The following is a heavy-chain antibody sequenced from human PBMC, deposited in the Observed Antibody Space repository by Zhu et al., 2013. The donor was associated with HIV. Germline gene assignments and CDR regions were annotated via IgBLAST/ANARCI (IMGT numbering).Heavy chain of an antibody. Sequence: QVQLVQSGAEVKKPGASVKVSCKASGYTFTSYGISWVRQAPGQGLEWMGWISAYNGNTNYAQKLQGRVTMTTDTSTSTAYMELRSLRSDDTAVYYCARSDSAGYSSSWYTFYYYGMDVWGQGTTVTVSS. CDR3: ARSDSAGYSSSWYTFYYYGMDV. CDR1: GYTFTSYG. CDR2: ISAYNGNT. D-gene: IGHD6-13*01. J-gene: IGHJ6*02. V-gene: IGHV1-18*04.